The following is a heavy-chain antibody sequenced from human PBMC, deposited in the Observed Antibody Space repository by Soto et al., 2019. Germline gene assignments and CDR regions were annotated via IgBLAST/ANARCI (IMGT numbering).Heavy chain of an antibody. J-gene: IGHJ5*02. V-gene: IGHV4-34*01. D-gene: IGHD6-13*01. CDR2: INHSGST. Sequence: QVQLQQWGAGLLKPSETLSLTCAVYGGSFSGYYWSWIRQPPGKGLEWIGEINHSGSTNYNPSLKSRVTISVDPSKNQFSLKLSSVTAADTAVYYCARAYSSSWYEIRWFDPWGQGTLVTVSS. CDR1: GGSFSGYY. CDR3: ARAYSSSWYEIRWFDP.